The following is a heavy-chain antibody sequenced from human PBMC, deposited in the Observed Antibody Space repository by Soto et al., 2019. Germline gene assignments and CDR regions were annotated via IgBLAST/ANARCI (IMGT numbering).Heavy chain of an antibody. J-gene: IGHJ3*02. V-gene: IGHV1-58*02. CDR3: AVPGSSGWYDGAFDI. D-gene: IGHD6-19*01. CDR1: GFTFTSSA. Sequence: KFPEASVKVSCKASGFTFTSSAMQWVRQARGQRLEWIGWIVVGSGNTNYAQKFQERVTITRDMSTSTAYMELSSLRSEDTAVYYCAVPGSSGWYDGAFDIWGQGTMVTVSS. CDR2: IVVGSGNT.